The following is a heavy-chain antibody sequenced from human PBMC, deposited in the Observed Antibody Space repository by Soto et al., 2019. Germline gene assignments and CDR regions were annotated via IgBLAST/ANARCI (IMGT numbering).Heavy chain of an antibody. CDR2: IYWNDDG. D-gene: IGHD3-10*01. V-gene: IGHV2-5*01. Sequence: QITLKESGPTLVKPTQTLTLTCSFSGFSLNTAGMGVGWIRQPPGKALEWLALIYWNDDGRYNPSLKSRLTISHDSSKNQVVLTMTNMDPVDTATYSSAPLRHWTYITPVDYWGRRILVSVSS. J-gene: IGHJ4*02. CDR1: GFSLNTAGMG. CDR3: APLRHWTYITPVDY.